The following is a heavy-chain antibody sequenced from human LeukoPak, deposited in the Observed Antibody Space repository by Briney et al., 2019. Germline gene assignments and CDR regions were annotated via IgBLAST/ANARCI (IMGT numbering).Heavy chain of an antibody. CDR1: GGSISSYY. J-gene: IGHJ3*02. D-gene: IGHD2-15*01. V-gene: IGHV4-59*08. CDR2: IYYSGST. Sequence: SETLSLTCTISGGSISSYYWSWIRQPPGKGLEWIGYIYYSGSTNYNPSLKCRVTISVDTSKNQFSLKLSSVTAADTAVYYCARLCSGGSCYAYDAFDIWGQGTMVTVSS. CDR3: ARLCSGGSCYAYDAFDI.